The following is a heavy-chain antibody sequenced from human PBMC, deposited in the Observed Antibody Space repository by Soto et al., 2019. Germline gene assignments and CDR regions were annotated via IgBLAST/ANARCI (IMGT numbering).Heavy chain of an antibody. CDR2: IDPTDSFT. D-gene: IGHD2-15*01. J-gene: IGHJ3*01. Sequence: SLKIPCKASGYKFRTCWLNCVRQTPGKGLEWLGRIDPTDSFTNYSPPFEGHVTISVDRSISTAYLQWNSLQASDTAIYYCARPASGGSRDAFDVWGQGTTVTVSS. CDR3: ARPASGGSRDAFDV. CDR1: GYKFRTCW. V-gene: IGHV5-10-1*01.